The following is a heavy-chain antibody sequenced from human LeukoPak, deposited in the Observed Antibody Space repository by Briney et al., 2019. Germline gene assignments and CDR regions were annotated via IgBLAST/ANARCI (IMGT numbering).Heavy chain of an antibody. V-gene: IGHV3-48*03. CDR2: ISSSGSTI. CDR3: ARSYDLDY. J-gene: IGHJ4*02. CDR1: GFXFSSYA. Sequence: GGSLRLSCAASGFXFSSYAMSWVRQAPEKGLAWVSYISSSGSTIYYADSVKGRFTISRNNAKNSLYLQMNSLRAEDTAVYYCARSYDLDYWGQGTLVTVSS. D-gene: IGHD5-12*01.